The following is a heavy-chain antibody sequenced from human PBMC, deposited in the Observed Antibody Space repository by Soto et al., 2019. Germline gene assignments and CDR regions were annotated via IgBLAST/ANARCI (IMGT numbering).Heavy chain of an antibody. CDR2: INHSGST. CDR3: ARGPGITIFGVVINASDI. D-gene: IGHD3-3*01. J-gene: IGHJ3*02. V-gene: IGHV4-34*01. CDR1: GGSFSGYY. Sequence: PSETLSLTCAVYGGSFSGYYWSWIRQPPGKGLEWIGEINHSGSTNYNPSLKSRVTISVDTSKNQFSLKLSSVTAADTAVYYCARGPGITIFGVVINASDIWGQGTMVTVSS.